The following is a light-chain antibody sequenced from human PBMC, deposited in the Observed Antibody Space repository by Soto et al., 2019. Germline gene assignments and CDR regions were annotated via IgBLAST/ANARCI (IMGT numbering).Light chain of an antibody. CDR2: GAS. CDR1: QSVDIN. J-gene: IGKJ4*01. V-gene: IGKV3D-15*01. Sequence: EIVMTQSPATLSVSPGERATLSCRASQSVDINLAWYQQKPGQAPRLLIFGASTRATGIPARFSGSGSETDFTLTISSLQSEDFGVYFCQQYDKWPLTFGGGTKVEIK. CDR3: QQYDKWPLT.